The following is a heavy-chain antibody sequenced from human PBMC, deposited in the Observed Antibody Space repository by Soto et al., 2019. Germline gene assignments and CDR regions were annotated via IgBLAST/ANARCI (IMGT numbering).Heavy chain of an antibody. V-gene: IGHV3-72*01. CDR3: VRTSHYGSGTWNFDF. CDR2: TINKANRYTT. J-gene: IGHJ4*02. CDR1: GFTLSDNY. Sequence: EVQLVESGGGLVQPGGSLRLSCAGSGFTLSDNYMDWVRQAPGKGLEWVGRTINKANRYTTEYAASVKGRFAVSRDESMNSLHLQMNSLKTEDTAVYYCVRTSHYGSGTWNFDFWGQGTVVTVSS. D-gene: IGHD3-10*01.